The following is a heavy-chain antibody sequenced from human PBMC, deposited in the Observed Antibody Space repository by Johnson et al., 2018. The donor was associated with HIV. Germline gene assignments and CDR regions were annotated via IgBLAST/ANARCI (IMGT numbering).Heavy chain of an antibody. D-gene: IGHD5-18*01. CDR3: AKSRGGYSYGYDAFDI. V-gene: IGHV3-20*04. J-gene: IGHJ3*02. Sequence: VQLVESGGGVVRPGGSLRLSCAASGFTFDDYGMSWVRQAPGKGLEWVSGINWNGGSTGYADSVKGRFTISRDNAKNSLYLQMNSLRTEDTALYYCAKSRGGYSYGYDAFDIWGQGTMVTVAS. CDR1: GFTFDDYG. CDR2: INWNGGST.